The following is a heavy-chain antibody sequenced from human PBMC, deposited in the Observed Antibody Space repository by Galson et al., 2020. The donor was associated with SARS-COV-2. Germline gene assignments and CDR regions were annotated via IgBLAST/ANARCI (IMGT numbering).Heavy chain of an antibody. D-gene: IGHD6-19*01. CDR3: ARISSGWYYYYMDV. J-gene: IGHJ6*03. V-gene: IGHV1-18*01. Sequence: ASVKVSRKASGYTFTSYGISWVRQAPGQGLEWMGWISAYNGNTNYAQKLQGRVTITTDTSTSTAYRELRSLRSDDTGVYYCARISSGWYYYYMDVWGKGTTVTISS. CDR1: GYTFTSYG. CDR2: ISAYNGNT.